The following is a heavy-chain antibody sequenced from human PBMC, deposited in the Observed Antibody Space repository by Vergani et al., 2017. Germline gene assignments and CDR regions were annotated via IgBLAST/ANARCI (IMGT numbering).Heavy chain of an antibody. Sequence: VQLLESGGGLVQPGGSLRLSCAASGFTFSSYGMHWVRQAPGKGLEWVAVISYDGSNKYYADSVKGRFTISRDNSKNTLYLQMNSLRAEDTAVYYCAREDTTAMGFYYFDYWGQGTLVTVSS. CDR3: AREDTTAMGFYYFDY. CDR1: GFTFSSYG. J-gene: IGHJ4*02. CDR2: ISYDGSNK. V-gene: IGHV3-30*03. D-gene: IGHD5-18*01.